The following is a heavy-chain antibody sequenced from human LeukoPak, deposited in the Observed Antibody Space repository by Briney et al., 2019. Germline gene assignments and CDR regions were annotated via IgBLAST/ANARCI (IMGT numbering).Heavy chain of an antibody. CDR2: ISAYNGST. Sequence: ASVKVSCKAPGYTFTSYGISWVRQAPGQGLEWMGWISAYNGSTNYAQKLQGRVTMTTDTSTSTAYMELRSLRSDDTAVYYCASISYGDYSFDYWGQGTLVTVSS. J-gene: IGHJ4*02. CDR1: GYTFTSYG. D-gene: IGHD4-17*01. CDR3: ASISYGDYSFDY. V-gene: IGHV1-18*01.